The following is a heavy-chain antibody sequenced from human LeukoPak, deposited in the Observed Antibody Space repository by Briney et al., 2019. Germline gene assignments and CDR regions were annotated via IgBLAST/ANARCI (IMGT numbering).Heavy chain of an antibody. CDR3: ARRYCSSTSCYTGNDY. V-gene: IGHV3-21*01. Sequence: GGSLRLSCAASGFTFSSYSMNWVRQAPGKGLEWVSSISSSSYIYYADSVKGRFTISRDNAKNSLYLQMNSLRAEDTAVYYCARRYCSSTSCYTGNDYWGQGTLVTVSS. D-gene: IGHD2-2*02. CDR1: GFTFSSYS. CDR2: ISSSSYI. J-gene: IGHJ4*02.